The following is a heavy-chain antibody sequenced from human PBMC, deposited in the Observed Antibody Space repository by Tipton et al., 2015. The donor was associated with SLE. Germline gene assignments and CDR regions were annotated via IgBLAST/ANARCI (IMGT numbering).Heavy chain of an antibody. CDR3: ARGSRGYDFWSGYYVRFGMDV. J-gene: IGHJ6*02. D-gene: IGHD3-3*01. CDR2: NNHSGST. CDR1: GGSFSGYY. Sequence: TLSLTCAVYGGSFSGYYWSWIRQPPGKGLEWIGENNHSGSTNYNPSLKSRVTISVDTSKNQFSLKLSSVTAADTAVYYCARGSRGYDFWSGYYVRFGMDVWGQGTTVTVSS. V-gene: IGHV4-34*01.